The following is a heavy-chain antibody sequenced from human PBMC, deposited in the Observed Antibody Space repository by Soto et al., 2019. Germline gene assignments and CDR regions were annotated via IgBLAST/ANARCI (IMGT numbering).Heavy chain of an antibody. Sequence: QLQLQESGSGLVKPSQTLSLTCAVSGGSISSGDYSWSWIRQPPGKGLEWIGYIYHSGNTYYNPSLKSRVTISVDRSKNQFSLKLSSVAAADTAVYYCARAGVEWQNAFDIWGQGTMVSVSS. CDR2: IYHSGNT. CDR3: ARAGVEWQNAFDI. CDR1: GGSISSGDYS. J-gene: IGHJ3*02. V-gene: IGHV4-30-2*01. D-gene: IGHD1-26*01.